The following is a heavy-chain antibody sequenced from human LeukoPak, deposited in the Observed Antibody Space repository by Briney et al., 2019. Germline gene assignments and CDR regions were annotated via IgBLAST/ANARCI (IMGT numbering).Heavy chain of an antibody. CDR2: IYYSGST. CDR1: GGSISSSGYY. Sequence: PSETLSLTCTVSGGSISSSGYYWGWIRQPPGKGLEWIASIYYSGSTYYNPSLKSRVTISVDTSKNQLSLKLSSLTAADTAVYYCARHEYSGSYYGLSWFDPWGHGTLVTVSS. D-gene: IGHD1-26*01. CDR3: ARHEYSGSYYGLSWFDP. V-gene: IGHV4-39*01. J-gene: IGHJ5*02.